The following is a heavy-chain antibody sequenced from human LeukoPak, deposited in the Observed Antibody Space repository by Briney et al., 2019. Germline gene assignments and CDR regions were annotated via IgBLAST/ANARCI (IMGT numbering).Heavy chain of an antibody. D-gene: IGHD4-17*01. J-gene: IGHJ4*02. Sequence: SETLSLTCTVSGGSISSGDYYWSWIRQPPGKGLEWIGYIYYSGSTYYNPSLKSRVTISVDTSKNQFSLKLSSATAADTAVYYCARRHDHGDQGVYFDYWGQGTLVTVSS. V-gene: IGHV4-30-4*08. CDR1: GGSISSGDYY. CDR3: ARRHDHGDQGVYFDY. CDR2: IYYSGST.